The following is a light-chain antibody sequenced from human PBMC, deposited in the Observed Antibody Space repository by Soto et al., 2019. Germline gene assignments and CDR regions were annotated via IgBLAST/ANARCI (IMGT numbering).Light chain of an antibody. J-gene: IGKJ1*01. V-gene: IGKV3-20*01. CDR3: QQYGSSPGT. CDR1: QSVSSSC. CDR2: GAS. Sequence: ESVLKQSPGTVSLSPGERATLSCRASQSVSSSCLAWYQQKPGQAPRLLIYGASFRATGIPDRFSGSGSGTDFTLTISRLEPEDFAVYYCQQYGSSPGTFGQGTKVEIK.